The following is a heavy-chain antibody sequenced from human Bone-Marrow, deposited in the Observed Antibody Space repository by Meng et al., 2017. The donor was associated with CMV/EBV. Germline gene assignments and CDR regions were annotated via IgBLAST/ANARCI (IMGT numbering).Heavy chain of an antibody. CDR1: GYTFTGYY. V-gene: IGHV1-2*02. D-gene: IGHD1-1*01. Sequence: ASVKVSCKASGYTFTGYYMHWVRQAPGQGLEWMGWINPNSGGTNYAQKFQGRVTMTRDTSIRTAYMELSRLRSDDTAVYYCARVGLKLERRNCYFDYWGQGTLVTVSS. CDR2: INPNSGGT. J-gene: IGHJ4*02. CDR3: ARVGLKLERRNCYFDY.